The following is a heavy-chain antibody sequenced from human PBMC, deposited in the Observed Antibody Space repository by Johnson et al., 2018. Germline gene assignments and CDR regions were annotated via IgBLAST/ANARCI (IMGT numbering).Heavy chain of an antibody. J-gene: IGHJ6*03. CDR2: ISSSGSTI. Sequence: LVKPGGSLRLSCAASGFTFSDYYMSWIRQAPGKGLEWVSYISSSGSTIYYADSVKGRFTISRDNAKNSLYLQMNSLRAEDTAVYYCARPYCSGGSCYRYYYYYYMDVWGKGTTVTVSS. CDR3: ARPYCSGGSCYRYYYYYYMDV. CDR1: GFTFSDYY. D-gene: IGHD2-15*01. V-gene: IGHV3-11*04.